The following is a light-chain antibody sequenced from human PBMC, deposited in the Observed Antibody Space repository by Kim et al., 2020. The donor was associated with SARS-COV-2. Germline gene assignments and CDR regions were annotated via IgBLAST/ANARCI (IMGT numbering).Light chain of an antibody. V-gene: IGKV3-11*01. Sequence: EIVLTQSPATLSLSPGERATLSCRASQSVSSYLAWYQQKPGQAPRLLIYDASNRATGIPARFSGSGSGTDFTLNISSLEPEDCAVYYCQQSSNWPLTFGQGTRLEI. CDR3: QQSSNWPLT. CDR1: QSVSSY. J-gene: IGKJ5*01. CDR2: DAS.